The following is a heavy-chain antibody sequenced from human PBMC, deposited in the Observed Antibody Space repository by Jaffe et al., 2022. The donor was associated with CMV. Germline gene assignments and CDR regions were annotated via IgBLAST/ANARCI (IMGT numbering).Heavy chain of an antibody. CDR2: ISGSGGST. CDR1: GFTFSSYA. V-gene: IGHV3-23*01. J-gene: IGHJ4*02. CDR3: AKMSRIVNPLWFGEGRDY. Sequence: EVQLLESGGGLVQPGGSLRLSCAASGFTFSSYAMSWVRQAPGKGLEWVSAISGSGGSTYYADSVKGRFTISRDNSKNTLYLQMNSLRAEDTAVYYCAKMSRIVNPLWFGEGRDYWGQGTLVTVSS. D-gene: IGHD3-10*01.